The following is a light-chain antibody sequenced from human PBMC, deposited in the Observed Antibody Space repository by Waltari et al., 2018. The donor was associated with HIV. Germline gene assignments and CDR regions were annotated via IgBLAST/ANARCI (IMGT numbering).Light chain of an antibody. CDR1: NIGAGYD. CDR3: YSTDNSGTHIRV. J-gene: IGLJ2*01. V-gene: IGLV3-10*01. CDR2: EDS. Sequence: VLTQPPSVSGAPGQRVTISCTGSSSNIGAGYDVHWYQQKSGQAPVLVIYEDSKRPSGIPQRFSGSSSGTMATLTISGAQVADEADYYCYSTDNSGTHIRVFGGGTKLTVL.